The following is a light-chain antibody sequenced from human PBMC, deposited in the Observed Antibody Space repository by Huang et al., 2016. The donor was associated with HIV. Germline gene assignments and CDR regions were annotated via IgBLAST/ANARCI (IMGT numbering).Light chain of an antibody. CDR3: HHYDNWPPRGT. CDR2: GVS. Sequence: EIMMTQSPATLSVSPGERATPSCRASQSVRGNIAWYQPKPGQAPRRLIFGVSTRDTGIPARFRGSESGTEFTLTISSLQYEDFAIYYCHHYDNWPPRGTFGQGTKVEI. CDR1: QSVRGN. J-gene: IGKJ1*01. V-gene: IGKV3-15*01.